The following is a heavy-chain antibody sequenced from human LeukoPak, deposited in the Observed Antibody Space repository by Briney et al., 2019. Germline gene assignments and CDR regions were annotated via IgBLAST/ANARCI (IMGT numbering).Heavy chain of an antibody. CDR3: ARDTRAMGWLRKAYGMDV. J-gene: IGHJ6*02. CDR1: GGSISSYY. V-gene: IGHV4-59*01. Sequence: SETLSLTCTVSGGSISSYYWSWIRQPPGKGLEWIGYIYYSGSTNYNPSLKSRVTISVDTSKYQFSLKLSSVTAADTAVYYCARDTRAMGWLRKAYGMDVWGQGTTVTVSS. CDR2: IYYSGST. D-gene: IGHD5-12*01.